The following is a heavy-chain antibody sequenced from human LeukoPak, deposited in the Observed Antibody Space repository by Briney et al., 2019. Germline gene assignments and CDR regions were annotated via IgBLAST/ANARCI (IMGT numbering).Heavy chain of an antibody. D-gene: IGHD3-3*01. CDR1: GYTFTSYY. CDR3: ARFPSNYDFWRGYNYFDY. V-gene: IGHV1-46*01. J-gene: IGHJ4*02. CDR2: INPSGGST. Sequence: ASVKVSCKASGYTFTSYYMHWVRQAPGQGLEWMGIINPSGGSTSYAQKFQGRVTMTRDTSTSTVYMELSSLRSDDTAVYYCARFPSNYDFWRGYNYFDYWGQGTLVTVSS.